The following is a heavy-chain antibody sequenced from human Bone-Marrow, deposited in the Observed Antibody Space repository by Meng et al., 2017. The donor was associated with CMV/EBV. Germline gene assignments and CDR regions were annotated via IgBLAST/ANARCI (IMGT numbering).Heavy chain of an antibody. D-gene: IGHD1-26*01. V-gene: IGHV1-69*05. J-gene: IGHJ5*02. CDR3: ATMGATTNWFDP. CDR2: IIPIFGTA. Sequence: SGKASGGSFSSYAISWVRQAPGQGLEWMGGIIPIFGTANYAQKFQGRVTITTDESTSTAYMELSSLRSEDTAVYYCATMGATTNWFDPWGQGTLVTVSS. CDR1: GGSFSSYA.